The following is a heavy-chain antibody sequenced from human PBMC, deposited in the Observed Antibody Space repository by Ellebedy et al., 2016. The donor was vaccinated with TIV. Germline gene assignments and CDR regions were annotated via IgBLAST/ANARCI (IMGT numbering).Heavy chain of an antibody. J-gene: IGHJ6*02. Sequence: GESLKISCAASGFTFSSYSMNWVRHAPGKGLEWVSSISSSSGYRYYADSVKGRFTISRDNAKNSLYLQMNSLRAEDTAVYYCARVYGDYRMDVWGQGTTVTVSS. D-gene: IGHD4/OR15-4a*01. V-gene: IGHV3-21*01. CDR1: GFTFSSYS. CDR2: ISSSSGYR. CDR3: ARVYGDYRMDV.